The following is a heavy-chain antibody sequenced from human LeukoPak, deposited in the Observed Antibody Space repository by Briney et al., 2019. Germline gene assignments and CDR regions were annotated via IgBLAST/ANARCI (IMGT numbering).Heavy chain of an antibody. CDR2: IYPSDSDT. V-gene: IGHV5-51*01. D-gene: IGHD3-10*01. CDR3: ARRMSGSFGNDY. CDR1: GYRFTSYW. J-gene: IGHJ4*02. Sequence: GEPLKISCKGSGYRFTSYWIGWGRKTPGKGLEWMGIIYPSDSDTRYSPSFQGQVTISADKSISTAYLQWSSLRASDTAMYYCARRMSGSFGNDYWGQGTLVTVSS.